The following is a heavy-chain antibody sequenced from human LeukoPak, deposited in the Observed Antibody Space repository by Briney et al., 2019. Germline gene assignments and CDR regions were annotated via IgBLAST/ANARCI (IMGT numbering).Heavy chain of an antibody. V-gene: IGHV3-74*01. D-gene: IGHD2-21*01. Sequence: TGGSLRLSCAASGLDLSGYWMHWVRQAPGKGLVWVSRINSDGSSTTYANSVQGRFTIFRDNAKNALYLQMSSLRAEDTPVYYCACDRYYHRDYWGRGTLVTVSS. CDR1: GLDLSGYW. CDR3: ACDRYYHRDY. J-gene: IGHJ4*02. CDR2: INSDGSST.